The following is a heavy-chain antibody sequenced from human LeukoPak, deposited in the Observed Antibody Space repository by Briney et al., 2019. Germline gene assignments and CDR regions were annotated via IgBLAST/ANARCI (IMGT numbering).Heavy chain of an antibody. CDR1: GGTFSSYA. Sequence: GASVKVSCTASGGTFSSYAISWVRQAPGQGLEWMGGIIPIFGTANYAQKFQGRVTITTDESTSTAYMELSSLRSEDTAVYYCARDPLNCSGGSCHFDYWGQGTLVTVSS. V-gene: IGHV1-69*05. J-gene: IGHJ4*02. CDR3: ARDPLNCSGGSCHFDY. D-gene: IGHD2-15*01. CDR2: IIPIFGTA.